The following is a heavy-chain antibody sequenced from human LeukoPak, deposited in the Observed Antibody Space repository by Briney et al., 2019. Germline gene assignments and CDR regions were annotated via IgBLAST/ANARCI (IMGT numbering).Heavy chain of an antibody. D-gene: IGHD5-12*01. J-gene: IGHJ4*02. CDR2: IYSGGST. V-gene: IGHV3-66*01. CDR1: GFTVSSNY. Sequence: GGSLRLSCAASGFTVSSNYMSWVRLTPGKGLEWVSIIYSGGSTYYADSVKDRFTISRDNSKNTLYLQMNSLRAEDTAVYYCARTIVGTLSDYFDYWGQGTLVTVSS. CDR3: ARTIVGTLSDYFDY.